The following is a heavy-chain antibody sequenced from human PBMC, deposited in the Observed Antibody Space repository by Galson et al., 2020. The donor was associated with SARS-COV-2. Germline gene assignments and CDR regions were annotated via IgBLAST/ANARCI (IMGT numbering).Heavy chain of an antibody. CDR3: ARATSITIFGVVNAFDI. CDR2: IYYSGST. Sequence: SETLSLTCTVSGGSISSGGYYWSWIRQHPGKGLEWIGYIYYSGSTYYNPSLKSRVTISVDTSKNQFSLKLSSVTAADTAVYYCARATSITIFGVVNAFDIWGQGTMVTVSS. V-gene: IGHV4-31*03. D-gene: IGHD3-3*01. CDR1: GGSISSGGYY. J-gene: IGHJ3*02.